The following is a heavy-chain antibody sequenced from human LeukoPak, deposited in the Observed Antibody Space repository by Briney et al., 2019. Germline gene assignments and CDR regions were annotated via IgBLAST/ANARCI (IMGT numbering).Heavy chain of an antibody. J-gene: IGHJ5*02. Sequence: SETLSLTCTVSGGSISSNSYCWGWIRQPPGKGLECTGSIYYSGSTYYNPSLKSRVTISVDTSKSQFSLKLTSVTAADTAVYYCARPGDSSGYYNWFDPWGQGTLVTVSS. D-gene: IGHD3-22*01. CDR3: ARPGDSSGYYNWFDP. CDR2: IYYSGST. V-gene: IGHV4-39*01. CDR1: GGSISSNSYC.